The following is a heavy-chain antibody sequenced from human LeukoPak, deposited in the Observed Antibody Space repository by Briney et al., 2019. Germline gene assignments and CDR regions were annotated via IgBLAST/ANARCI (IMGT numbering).Heavy chain of an antibody. CDR1: GYTFTGYY. CDR2: INPNSGGT. V-gene: IGHV1-2*02. D-gene: IGHD3-3*01. J-gene: IGHJ3*02. CDR3: ARDHGDDAFDI. Sequence: ASVKVSCKASGYTFTGYYMHWVRQAPGQGLEWMGWINPNSGGTNYAQNFQGRVTMTRDTSISTAYMELRSVRSDDTAVYYCARDHGDDAFDIWGPGTMVTVSS.